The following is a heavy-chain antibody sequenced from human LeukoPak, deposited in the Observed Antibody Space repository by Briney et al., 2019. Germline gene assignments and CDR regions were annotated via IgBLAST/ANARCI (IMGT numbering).Heavy chain of an antibody. D-gene: IGHD5-12*01. CDR3: ARGHGYGAYDWNDY. CDR1: GFPVSNNY. V-gene: IGHV3-53*01. CDR2: IHSGGAT. Sequence: GGSLRLSCAASGFPVSNNYMSCVRQAPGKGLEWVSVIHSGGATYYADSVKGRFTISRDSSKNTLYLQMNNLRAEDTAVYYCARGHGYGAYDWNDYWGQGTLVTVSS. J-gene: IGHJ4*02.